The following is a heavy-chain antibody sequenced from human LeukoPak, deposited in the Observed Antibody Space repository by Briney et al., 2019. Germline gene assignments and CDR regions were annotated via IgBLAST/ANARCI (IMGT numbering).Heavy chain of an antibody. CDR2: ISGSGGST. J-gene: IGHJ4*02. Sequence: GGSLRLSCAASGFTVSSNYMSWVRQAPGKGLEWVSVISGSGGSTYYADSVKGRFTISRDNSKNTLYLQMNSLRAEDTAVYYCAKGQWQLDYFDYWGQGTLVTVSS. V-gene: IGHV3-23*01. CDR3: AKGQWQLDYFDY. D-gene: IGHD6-19*01. CDR1: GFTVSSNY.